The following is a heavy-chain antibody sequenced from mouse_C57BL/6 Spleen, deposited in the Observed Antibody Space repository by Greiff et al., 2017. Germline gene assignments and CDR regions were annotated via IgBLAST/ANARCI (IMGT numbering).Heavy chain of an antibody. CDR1: GYTFTDYE. V-gene: IGHV1-15*01. D-gene: IGHD1-1*01. Sequence: VQLQQSGAELVRPGASVTLSCKASGYTFTDYEMHWVKQTPVHGLEWIGAIDPETGGTAYNQKFKGKAIMTADKSSSTAYMELRSLTSEDSAVYYCTREGTTVYAMDYWGQGTSGTVSS. CDR2: IDPETGGT. CDR3: TREGTTVYAMDY. J-gene: IGHJ4*01.